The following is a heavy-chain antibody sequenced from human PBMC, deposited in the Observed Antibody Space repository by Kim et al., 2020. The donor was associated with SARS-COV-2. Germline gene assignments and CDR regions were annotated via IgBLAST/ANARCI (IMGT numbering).Heavy chain of an antibody. Sequence: ASVKVSCKASGYTFTSYAMHWVRQAPGQRLEWMGWINAGNGNTKYSQKFQGRVTITRDTSASTAYMELSSLRSEDTAVYYCARVDCSSTSCYYYYYYGMDVWGQGTTVTVSS. D-gene: IGHD2-2*01. CDR2: INAGNGNT. CDR3: ARVDCSSTSCYYYYYYGMDV. J-gene: IGHJ6*02. V-gene: IGHV1-3*01. CDR1: GYTFTSYA.